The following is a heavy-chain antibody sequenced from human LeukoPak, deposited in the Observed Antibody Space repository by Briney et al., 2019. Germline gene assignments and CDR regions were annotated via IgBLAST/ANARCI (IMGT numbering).Heavy chain of an antibody. V-gene: IGHV4-34*01. Sequence: SETLSLTCAAYGGSFSGYYWSWIRQPPGKGLEWIGEINHSGSTNYNPSLKSRVTISVDTSKNQFSLKLSSVTAADTAVYYCATREQQLVPYWGQGTLVTVSS. CDR3: ATREQQLVPY. D-gene: IGHD6-13*01. CDR2: INHSGST. J-gene: IGHJ4*02. CDR1: GGSFSGYY.